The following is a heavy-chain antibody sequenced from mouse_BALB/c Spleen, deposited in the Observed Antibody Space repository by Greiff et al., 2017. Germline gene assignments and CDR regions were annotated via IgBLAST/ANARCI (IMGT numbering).Heavy chain of an antibody. CDR2: ISYSGST. CDR1: GDSITSGY. V-gene: IGHV3-8*02. J-gene: IGHJ4*01. CDR3: ARYFDGYYGGNAMDY. D-gene: IGHD2-3*01. Sequence: EVKVVESGPSLVKPSQTLSLTCSVTGDSITSGYWNWIRKFPGNKLEYMGYISYSGSTYYNPSLKSRISITRDTSKNQYYLQLNSVTTEDTATYYCARYFDGYYGGNAMDYWGQGTSVTVSS.